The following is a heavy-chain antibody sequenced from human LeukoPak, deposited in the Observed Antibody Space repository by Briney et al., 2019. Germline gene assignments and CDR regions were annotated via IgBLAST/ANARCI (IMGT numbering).Heavy chain of an antibody. CDR3: ARGRSSRSWYPDY. D-gene: IGHD6-13*01. V-gene: IGHV1-2*04. J-gene: IGHJ4*02. Sequence: ASVKVSCKASGYTFTGYYMHWVRQAPGQGLEWMGWINPNSGGTNYAQKFQGWVTMTRDTSISTAYMELSRLRSDDTAVYYCARGRSSRSWYPDYWGQGTLVTVSS. CDR1: GYTFTGYY. CDR2: INPNSGGT.